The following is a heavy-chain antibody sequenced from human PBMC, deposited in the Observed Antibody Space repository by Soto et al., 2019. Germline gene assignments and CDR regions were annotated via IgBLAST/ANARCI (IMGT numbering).Heavy chain of an antibody. V-gene: IGHV3-74*01. CDR1: GFTFNNYW. CDR2: INPDGRRI. Sequence: GGSLRLSCAASGFTFNNYWMHWVRQAPGKGLVWVSRINPDGRRINYADFVKGRFTITRDNAKNTAYLQMNSLGAEDTAVYYCVRVPSGTYTWFDPWGQGALVTVSS. CDR3: VRVPSGTYTWFDP. J-gene: IGHJ5*02. D-gene: IGHD1-26*01.